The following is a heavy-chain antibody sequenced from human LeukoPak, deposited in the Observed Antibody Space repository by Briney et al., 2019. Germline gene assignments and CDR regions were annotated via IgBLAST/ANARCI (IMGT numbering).Heavy chain of an antibody. Sequence: PGGSLRLSCAASGFRFSSYWMSWVLQAPGKGLEWVANIIQDGSDKYYVDSVKGGFTISRDNAKNSLSLQMNSLRVEDTAVYYCARDFQTDKWGQGTLVTVSS. CDR1: GFRFSSYW. J-gene: IGHJ1*01. CDR2: IIQDGSDK. CDR3: ARDFQTDK. V-gene: IGHV3-7*04.